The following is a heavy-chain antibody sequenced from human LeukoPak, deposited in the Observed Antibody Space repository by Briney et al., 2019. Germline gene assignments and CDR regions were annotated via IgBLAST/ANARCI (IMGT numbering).Heavy chain of an antibody. CDR2: INPNSGDT. CDR1: GYIFTGYY. D-gene: IGHD3-16*01. V-gene: IGHV1-2*02. CDR3: ARVRYRLAETYIDY. J-gene: IGHJ4*02. Sequence: ASVKVSCKASGYIFTGYYMHWVRQAPGQGLEWMGWINPNSGDTNYAQKFQGRVTMTRNTSISTAYMELSRLRSDDTAVYYCARVRYRLAETYIDYWGQGTLVTVSS.